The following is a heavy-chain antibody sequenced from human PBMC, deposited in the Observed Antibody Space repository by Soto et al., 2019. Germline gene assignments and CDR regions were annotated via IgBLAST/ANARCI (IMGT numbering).Heavy chain of an antibody. CDR2: IKPDGSEK. Sequence: GGSLRLSCAASGFTFSTYWMSWVRQAPGKGLEWVANIKPDGSEKWYVDSVKGRFTISRDNAKNSLYLQMNSLRAEDTAVYYCARGAYYYDTSGYVYWGQGTLVTVSS. J-gene: IGHJ4*02. CDR3: ARGAYYYDTSGYVY. D-gene: IGHD3-22*01. CDR1: GFTFSTYW. V-gene: IGHV3-7*04.